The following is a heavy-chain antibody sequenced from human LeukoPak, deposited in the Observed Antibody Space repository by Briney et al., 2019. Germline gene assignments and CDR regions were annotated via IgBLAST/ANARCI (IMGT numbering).Heavy chain of an antibody. D-gene: IGHD3-22*01. CDR2: IKQDGSEK. CDR3: ASIGDSSGYYPFDYMDV. Sequence: GGSLRLSCAASGFTFSSYWMSWVRQAPGKGLEWVANIKQDGSEKYYVDSVKGRFTISRDNAQNSLYLQMNSLRAEDTAVYYCASIGDSSGYYPFDYMDVWGKGTTVTVSS. J-gene: IGHJ6*03. CDR1: GFTFSSYW. V-gene: IGHV3-7*01.